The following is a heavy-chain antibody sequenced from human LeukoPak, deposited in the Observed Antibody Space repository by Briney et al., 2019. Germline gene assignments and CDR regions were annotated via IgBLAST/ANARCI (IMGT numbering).Heavy chain of an antibody. CDR3: ARGVSMAQPHIDY. Sequence: SGGSLRLSCAASGFSFSSYAMHWVRQAPGKGLEGVAVISYDGSNKYYADSVKGRFTIYRDNSKNTLYLQMNSLRAEATAVYYCARGVSMAQPHIDYWGQGTLVTVSS. V-gene: IGHV3-30-3*01. J-gene: IGHJ4*02. CDR1: GFSFSSYA. CDR2: ISYDGSNK. D-gene: IGHD2/OR15-2a*01.